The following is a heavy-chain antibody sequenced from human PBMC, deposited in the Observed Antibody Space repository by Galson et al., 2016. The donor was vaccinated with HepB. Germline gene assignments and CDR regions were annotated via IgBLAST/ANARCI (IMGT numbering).Heavy chain of an antibody. D-gene: IGHD4-11*01. V-gene: IGHV4-61*01. CDR2: MYYSGST. J-gene: IGHJ4*02. Sequence: LSLTCTVSGGSVTSGPYYWSWIRQPPGKGLEWVGYMYYSGSTNYNPSLKSRVTISIDTSKNQVSVKLRSVTAADTAVYFFARGTRPYSNYPPTLDYWGQGTLVTVSS. CDR1: GGSVTSGPYY. CDR3: ARGTRPYSNYPPTLDY.